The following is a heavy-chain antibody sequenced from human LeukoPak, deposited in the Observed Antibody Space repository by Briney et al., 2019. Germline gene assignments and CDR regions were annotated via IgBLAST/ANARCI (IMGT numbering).Heavy chain of an antibody. Sequence: GGSLRLSCAASGYTFSDYYMSWIRQAPGKGLEWVSYISSSGSTIYYADSVKGRFTISRDNAKNSLYLQMNSLRAEDTAVYYCARVGTEVVPAAFDYWGQGTLVTVSS. CDR2: ISSSGSTI. D-gene: IGHD2-2*01. V-gene: IGHV3-11*01. CDR1: GYTFSDYY. CDR3: ARVGTEVVPAAFDY. J-gene: IGHJ4*02.